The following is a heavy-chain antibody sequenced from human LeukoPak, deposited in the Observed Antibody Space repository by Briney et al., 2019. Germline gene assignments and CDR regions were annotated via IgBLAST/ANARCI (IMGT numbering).Heavy chain of an antibody. Sequence: GGSLRLSCAASDFTFSSYWMHWVRQAPGKGLAWVSRINGDGGSTTYADSVKGRFTISRDNAKNTLYLQMNSLRAEDTAMYYCARGPRIAYYGVDVWGKGTTVTVSS. J-gene: IGHJ6*04. CDR2: INGDGGST. CDR3: ARGPRIAYYGVDV. D-gene: IGHD6-13*01. V-gene: IGHV3-74*03. CDR1: DFTFSSYW.